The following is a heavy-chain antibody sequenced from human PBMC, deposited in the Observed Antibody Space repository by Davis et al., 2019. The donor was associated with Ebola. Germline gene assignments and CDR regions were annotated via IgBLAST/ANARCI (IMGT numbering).Heavy chain of an antibody. V-gene: IGHV1-69*04. CDR1: GGTFSSYA. CDR2: IIPILGIA. CDR3: AREGYSSSYEGYYYYYYGMDV. D-gene: IGHD6-6*01. J-gene: IGHJ6*02. Sequence: SVKVSCKASGGTFSSYAISWVRQAPGQGLEWMGRIIPILGIANYAQKFQGRVTITADKSTSTAYMELSSLRSEDTAVYYCAREGYSSSYEGYYYYYYGMDVWGQGTTVTVSS.